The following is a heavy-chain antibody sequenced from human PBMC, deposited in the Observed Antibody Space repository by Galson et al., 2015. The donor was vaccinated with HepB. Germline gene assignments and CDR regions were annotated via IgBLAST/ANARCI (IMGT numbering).Heavy chain of an antibody. J-gene: IGHJ2*01. V-gene: IGHV3-23*01. D-gene: IGHD4-17*01. CDR2: ISGSGGST. CDR3: AKTRAYGDYDKELNWYFDL. CDR1: GFTFSSYA. Sequence: SLRLSCAASGFTFSSYAMSWVRQAPGKGLEWVSAISGSGGSTYYADSVKGRFTISRDNTKNTLYLQMNSLRAEDTAVYYCAKTRAYGDYDKELNWYFDLWGRGTLVTVSS.